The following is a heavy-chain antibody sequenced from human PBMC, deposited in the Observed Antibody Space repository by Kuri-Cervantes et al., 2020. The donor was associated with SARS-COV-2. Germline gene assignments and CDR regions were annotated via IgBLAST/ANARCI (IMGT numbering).Heavy chain of an antibody. CDR1: GFTFDDYA. CDR2: ISWNSGSI. V-gene: IGHV3-9*03. D-gene: IGHD2-2*01. Sequence: GGSLRLSCAASGFTFDDYAMHWVRQAPGKGLEWVSGISWNSGSIGYADSVKGRFTISRDNAKNSLYLQMNSLRAEDMAVYYCARDRAGYCSSTSCFRRYDSSGYYILWGQGTLVTVSS. CDR3: ARDRAGYCSSTSCFRRYDSSGYYIL. J-gene: IGHJ4*02.